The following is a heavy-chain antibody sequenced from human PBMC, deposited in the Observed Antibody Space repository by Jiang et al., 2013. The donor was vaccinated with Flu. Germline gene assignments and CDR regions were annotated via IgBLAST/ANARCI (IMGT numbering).Heavy chain of an antibody. J-gene: IGHJ4*02. Sequence: MPGKGLEWMGIIYPGDSDTRYSPSFQGQVTISADKSITTAYLQWSSLKASDTAMYYCATSTGPNYFDYWGQGTLVTVSS. CDR2: IYPGDSDT. D-gene: IGHD1-1*01. CDR3: ATSTGPNYFDY. V-gene: IGHV5-51*01.